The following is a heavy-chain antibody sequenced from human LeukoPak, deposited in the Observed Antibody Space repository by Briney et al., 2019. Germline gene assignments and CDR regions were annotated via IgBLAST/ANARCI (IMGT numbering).Heavy chain of an antibody. V-gene: IGHV3-9*01. CDR3: AKDIYGDPDAFDI. Sequence: GRSLRLSCAASGFTFDDYAMHWVRQAPGKGLEWVSGISWNSGSIGYADSVKGRFTISRDNAKNSLYLQMNSLRAGDTALYYCAKDIYGDPDAFDIWGQGTMVTVSS. CDR1: GFTFDDYA. D-gene: IGHD4-17*01. J-gene: IGHJ3*02. CDR2: ISWNSGSI.